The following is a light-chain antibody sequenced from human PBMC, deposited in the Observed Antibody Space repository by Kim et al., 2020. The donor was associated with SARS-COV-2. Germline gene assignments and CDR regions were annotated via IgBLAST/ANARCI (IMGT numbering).Light chain of an antibody. CDR1: SSNIGAGYD. CDR3: QSYDSSLSGVV. CDR2: GNS. J-gene: IGLJ2*01. V-gene: IGLV1-40*01. Sequence: QPVLTQPPSVSGAPGQRVTISCTGSSSNIGAGYDVHWYQQIPGTAPKLLIYGNSNRPSGVPDRFSGSKSGTSASLAITGLQAEDEADYYCQSYDSSLSGVVFGGGTKVTVL.